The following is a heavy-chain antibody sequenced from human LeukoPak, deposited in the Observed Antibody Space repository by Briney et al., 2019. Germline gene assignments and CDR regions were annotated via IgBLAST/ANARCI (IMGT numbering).Heavy chain of an antibody. CDR1: GYTFTSYD. D-gene: IGHD6-19*01. J-gene: IGHJ4*02. Sequence: GASVKVSCKASGYTFTSYDINWVRQATGQGLEWMGWMNPNSGNTGYAQKFQGRVTMTRNTSISTAYMELSSLRSEDTAVYYCARSGYSSGWYVLYYFDYWGQGTLVTVSS. CDR3: ARSGYSSGWYVLYYFDY. CDR2: MNPNSGNT. V-gene: IGHV1-8*01.